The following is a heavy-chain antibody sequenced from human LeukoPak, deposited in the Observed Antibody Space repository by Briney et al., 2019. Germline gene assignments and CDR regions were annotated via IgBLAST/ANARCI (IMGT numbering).Heavy chain of an antibody. CDR3: ARGGRLADY. CDR1: GGSFSGYY. Sequence: ETLSLTCAVYGGSFSGYYWSWIRQPPGKGLEWVANIKQDGSEKYYVDSVKGRFTISRDNAKNSLYLQMNSLRAEDTAVYYCARGGRLADYWGQGTLVTVSS. V-gene: IGHV3-7*01. J-gene: IGHJ4*02. CDR2: IKQDGSEK.